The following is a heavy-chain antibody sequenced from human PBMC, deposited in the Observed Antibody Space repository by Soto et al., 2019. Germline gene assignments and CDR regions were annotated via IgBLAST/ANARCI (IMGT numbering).Heavy chain of an antibody. CDR1: GGTISSFG. J-gene: IGHJ4*02. CDR2: IVPIDGST. CDR3: ARSFTKARRGGVAFDY. Sequence: QVQLVQSGAEVKKPGSSVKVSCTTSGGTISSFGMNWVRQAPGQGLEWMGGIVPIDGSTKYAEKFQGRVTITADASTSTGYMDLSSLRSEEPAVYFCARSFTKARRGGVAFDYWGQGTLLTVSP. D-gene: IGHD3-3*01. V-gene: IGHV1-69*01.